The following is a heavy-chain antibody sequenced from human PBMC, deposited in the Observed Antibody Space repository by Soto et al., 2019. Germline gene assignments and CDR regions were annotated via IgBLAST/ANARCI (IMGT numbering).Heavy chain of an antibody. J-gene: IGHJ6*02. Sequence: SETLSLTCTVSGGSISSSSYYWVWIRQPPGKGLEWIGGIYYSGSTYYNPSLKSRVTISVDTSKNQFSLKLSSVTAADTAVYYCARQVTSSSGYYYGMDVWGQGTTVTVSS. CDR1: GGSISSSSYY. D-gene: IGHD6-6*01. CDR3: ARQVTSSSGYYYGMDV. V-gene: IGHV4-39*01. CDR2: IYYSGST.